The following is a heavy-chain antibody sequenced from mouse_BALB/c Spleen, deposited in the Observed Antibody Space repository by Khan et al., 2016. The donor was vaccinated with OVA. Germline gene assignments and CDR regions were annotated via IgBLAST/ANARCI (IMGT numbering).Heavy chain of an antibody. Sequence: EVKLLESGPGLVKPSQSLSLTCTVTGYSITSDYAWNWIRQFPGNKLEWMAYISYSGRTSYNPSLKSRLSIPRDTSKNQFFLQLNSVTTEDTATYYCARSVTITTVVATDFDYWGQGTTLTVSS. J-gene: IGHJ2*01. D-gene: IGHD1-1*01. CDR2: ISYSGRT. CDR1: GYSITSDYA. V-gene: IGHV3-2*02. CDR3: ARSVTITTVVATDFDY.